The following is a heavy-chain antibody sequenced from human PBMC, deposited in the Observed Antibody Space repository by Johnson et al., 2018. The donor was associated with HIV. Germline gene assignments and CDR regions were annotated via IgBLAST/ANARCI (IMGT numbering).Heavy chain of an antibody. CDR2: MSYDGSTT. D-gene: IGHD3-22*01. J-gene: IGHJ3*02. CDR3: AGEYYDSSGYYRLFAFDI. V-gene: IGHV3-30*03. Sequence: QVQLVESGGGLIQPGGSLRLSCAASGFTFTNYGMHWVRQAPGKGLQWVAVMSYDGSTTYYADSVKGRFTISRDNSKNTLYLQMNSLRAEDPAVYYCAGEYYDSSGYYRLFAFDIWGHGTMVTVSS. CDR1: GFTFTNYG.